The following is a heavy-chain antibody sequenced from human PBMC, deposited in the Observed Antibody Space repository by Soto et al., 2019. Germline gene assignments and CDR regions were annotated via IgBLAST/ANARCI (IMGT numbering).Heavy chain of an antibody. Sequence: SVKVSCKASGGTFRTYAISWVRQAPGQGLEWMGEIIPIFGTVNYAQNFQGRVTITADESTTTVYMDLRSLRSEDTAVYYCAKGAVAGTPTSYYYYGMDVWGQGTKVTVSS. CDR2: IIPIFGTV. CDR1: GGTFRTYA. J-gene: IGHJ6*02. CDR3: AKGAVAGTPTSYYYYGMDV. D-gene: IGHD6-19*01. V-gene: IGHV1-69*13.